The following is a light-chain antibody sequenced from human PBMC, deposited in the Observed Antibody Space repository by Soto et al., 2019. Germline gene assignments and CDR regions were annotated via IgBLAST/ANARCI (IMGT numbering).Light chain of an antibody. CDR1: QSVSSSY. CDR2: GAS. Sequence: EIVLTQSPGTLSLSPGERATLSCRASQSVSSSYLAWYQQKPGQAPRLLIYGASSRATGIPDRFSGSGSGTDFTLTISRLEPDDVAVYYFQQYGSSSWTFGQGTKVEIK. V-gene: IGKV3-20*01. J-gene: IGKJ1*01. CDR3: QQYGSSSWT.